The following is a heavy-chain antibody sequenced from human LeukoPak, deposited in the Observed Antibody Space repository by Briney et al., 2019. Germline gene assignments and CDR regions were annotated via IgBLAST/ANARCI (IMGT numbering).Heavy chain of an antibody. J-gene: IGHJ4*02. CDR1: GYTFTSYY. CDR2: INPSGGST. D-gene: IGHD5-18*01. CDR3: ARDGYSYGPPGVSYFDY. V-gene: IGHV1-46*01. Sequence: GASVKVSCKASGYTFTSYYMHWVRQAPGQGLEWMGIINPSGGSTSYAQKFQGRVTMTRDTSTSTVYMELSSLRSEDTAVYYCARDGYSYGPPGVSYFDYWGQGTLVTVSS.